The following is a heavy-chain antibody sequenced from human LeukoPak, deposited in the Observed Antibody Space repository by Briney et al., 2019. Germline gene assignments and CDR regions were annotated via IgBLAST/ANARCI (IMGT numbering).Heavy chain of an antibody. CDR1: GGTFSSYA. CDR3: AFSVGLLWFGELFDY. CDR2: IIPIFGTA. V-gene: IGHV1-69*05. D-gene: IGHD3-10*01. J-gene: IGHJ4*02. Sequence: ASVKVSCKASGGTFSSYAISWVRQAPGQGLEWMGGIIPIFGTANYAQKFQGRVTITTDKSTSTAYMELSSLRSEDTAVYYCAFSVGLLWFGELFDYWGQGTLVTVSS.